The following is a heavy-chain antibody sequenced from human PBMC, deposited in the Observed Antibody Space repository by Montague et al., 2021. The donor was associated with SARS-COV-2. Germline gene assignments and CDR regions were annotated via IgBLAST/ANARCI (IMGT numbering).Heavy chain of an antibody. J-gene: IGHJ3*01. CDR2: ISTSSLYI. D-gene: IGHD5/OR15-5a*01. Sequence: SRRLSCSASGFTFNKYSMNWVRQAPGKGLERVSSISTSSLYIYYTDSVKGRFTVARANAKNSVFLEMNSLRVEDTAVYYCARAHSGSYSVGGDAFDLWGRGTLVTVSS. V-gene: IGHV3-21*01. CDR1: GFTFNKYS. CDR3: ARAHSGSYSVGGDAFDL.